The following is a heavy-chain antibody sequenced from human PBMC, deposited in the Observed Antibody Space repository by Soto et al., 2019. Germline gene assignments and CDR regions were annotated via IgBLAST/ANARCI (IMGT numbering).Heavy chain of an antibody. CDR3: ATDIVVVVAATYYNWFDP. CDR2: ISGSGGST. CDR1: GFTFSSYA. V-gene: IGHV3-23*01. D-gene: IGHD2-15*01. J-gene: IGHJ5*02. Sequence: GGSLRLSCAASGFTFSSYAMSWVRQAPGKGLEWVSAISGSGGSTYYADSVKGRFTISRDNSKNTLYLQMNSLRAEDAAVYYCATDIVVVVAATYYNWFDPWGQGTLVTVSS.